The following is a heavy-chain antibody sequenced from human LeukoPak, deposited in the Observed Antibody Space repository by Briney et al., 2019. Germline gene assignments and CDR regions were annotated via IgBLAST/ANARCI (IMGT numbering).Heavy chain of an antibody. V-gene: IGHV3-23*01. CDR2: ISGSGGST. CDR1: GFTVSDYY. CDR3: AKDLGDGPTIFY. J-gene: IGHJ4*02. Sequence: GASLRLSCAASGFTVSDYYMSWIRQAPGKGLEWVSAISGSGGSTYSADSVKGRFNISRDNSKNTLYLQMNSLRAEDTAVYYCAKDLGDGPTIFYWGQGTLVTVSP. D-gene: IGHD3-10*01.